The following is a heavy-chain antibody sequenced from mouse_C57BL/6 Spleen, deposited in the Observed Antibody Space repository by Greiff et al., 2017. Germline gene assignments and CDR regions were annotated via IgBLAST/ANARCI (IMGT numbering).Heavy chain of an antibody. J-gene: IGHJ4*01. CDR3: ARMVTTISYAMDD. CDR2: IYPGDGDT. V-gene: IGHV1-82*01. D-gene: IGHD2-2*01. Sequence: QVQLQQSGPELVKPGASVKISCKASGYAFSSSWMNWVKQRPGKGLEWIGRIYPGDGDTNYNGKFKGKATLTADKSSSTAYMQLSSLTSEDSAVYFCARMVTTISYAMDDWGQGTSVTVSS. CDR1: GYAFSSSW.